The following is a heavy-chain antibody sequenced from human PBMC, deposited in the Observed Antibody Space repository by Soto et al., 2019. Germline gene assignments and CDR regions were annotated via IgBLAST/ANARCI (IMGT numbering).Heavy chain of an antibody. J-gene: IGHJ5*02. CDR1: GFTFSSYG. CDR3: ARDHRQNWFDP. Sequence: GGSLRLSCAASGFTFSSYGMHWVRQAPGKGLEWVAVIWYDGSNKYYADSVKGRFTISRDNSKNTLYLQMNSLRAEDTAVYYCARDHRQNWFDPWGQGTLVTVSS. CDR2: IWYDGSNK. V-gene: IGHV3-33*01.